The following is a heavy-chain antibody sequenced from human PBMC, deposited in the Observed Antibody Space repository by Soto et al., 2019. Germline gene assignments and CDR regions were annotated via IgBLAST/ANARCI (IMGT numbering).Heavy chain of an antibody. V-gene: IGHV3-30*18. J-gene: IGHJ4*02. D-gene: IGHD3-16*02. CDR3: AKDVGVIFFDY. CDR1: GFTFSSYG. CDR2: ISYDGSNK. Sequence: GGSLRLSCAASGFTFSSYGMHWVRQAPGKGLEWVAVISYDGSNKYYADSVKGRFTISRDNSKNTLYLQMNSLRAEDTAVYYCAKDVGVIFFDYRGQGALVTVS.